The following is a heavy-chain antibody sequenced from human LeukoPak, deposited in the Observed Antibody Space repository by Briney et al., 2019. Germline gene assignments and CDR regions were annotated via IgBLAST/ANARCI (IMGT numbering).Heavy chain of an antibody. V-gene: IGHV3-33*01. Sequence: GRSLRLSCAASGFTFSSYGMHWVRQAPGKGLEWVAVIWYDGSNKYYADSVKGRFTISRDNSKNTLYLQMNSLRAEDTAVYYCAREYGGFDPWGQGTLVTVSS. CDR1: GFTFSSYG. D-gene: IGHD3-10*01. CDR3: AREYGGFDP. J-gene: IGHJ5*02. CDR2: IWYDGSNK.